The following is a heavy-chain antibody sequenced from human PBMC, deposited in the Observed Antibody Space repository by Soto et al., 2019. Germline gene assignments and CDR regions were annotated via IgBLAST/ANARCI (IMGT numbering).Heavy chain of an antibody. J-gene: IGHJ6*02. V-gene: IGHV1-2*04. CDR1: GYTFTGYY. CDR3: ARDGNDHYYDSSGYYTLGMDV. CDR2: INPNSGGT. Sequence: ASVKVSCKASGYTFTGYYMHWVRQAPGQGLEWMGWINPNSGGTNYAQKFQGWVTMTRDTSISTAYMELSRLRSDDTAVHYCARDGNDHYYDSSGYYTLGMDVWGQGTTVTVSS. D-gene: IGHD3-22*01.